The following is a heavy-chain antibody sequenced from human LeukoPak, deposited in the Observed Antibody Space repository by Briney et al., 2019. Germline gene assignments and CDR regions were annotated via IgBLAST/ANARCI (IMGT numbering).Heavy chain of an antibody. CDR3: ARGARLGALYYFDY. D-gene: IGHD3-16*01. J-gene: IGHJ4*02. CDR2: IKQDGSEK. Sequence: GGSLRLSCAASGFTFSSYWMSWVRQAPGKGLEWVANIKQDGSEKYYVDSVKGRFTISRDNAKNSLYLQMNSLRAEDTAVYYCARGARLGALYYFDYWGQGTLVTVSS. V-gene: IGHV3-7*01. CDR1: GFTFSSYW.